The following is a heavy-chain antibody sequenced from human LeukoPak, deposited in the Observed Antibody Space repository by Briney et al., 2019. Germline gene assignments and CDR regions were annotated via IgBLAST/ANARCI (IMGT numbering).Heavy chain of an antibody. Sequence: PSQTLFLTCTVSGGSISSGSYFWSWIRQPAGKGLEWIGRIYTSGSTDYNPSLQSRVTMSVDTSKNQFSLKLNSVTAADTAVYYCARDQQLSYCGGDCYPANWGQGTLVTVSS. CDR1: GGSISSGSYF. D-gene: IGHD2-21*02. CDR3: ARDQQLSYCGGDCYPAN. V-gene: IGHV4-61*02. J-gene: IGHJ4*02. CDR2: IYTSGST.